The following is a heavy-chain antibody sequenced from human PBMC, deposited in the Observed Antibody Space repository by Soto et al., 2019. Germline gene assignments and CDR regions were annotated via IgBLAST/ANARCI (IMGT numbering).Heavy chain of an antibody. CDR3: ARNVDIVATKPYYFDY. D-gene: IGHD5-12*01. Sequence: PSETLSLTCTVSGGSISNNNYYWGWIRQPPGKGLEWIGSIYYSGSTNYNPSLKSRVTISVDTSKNQFSLKLSSVTAADTAVYHCARNVDIVATKPYYFDYWGQGTLVTVSS. J-gene: IGHJ4*02. V-gene: IGHV4-39*07. CDR1: GGSISNNNYY. CDR2: IYYSGST.